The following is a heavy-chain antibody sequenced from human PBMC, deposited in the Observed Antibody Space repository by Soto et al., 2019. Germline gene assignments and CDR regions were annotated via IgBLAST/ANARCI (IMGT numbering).Heavy chain of an antibody. CDR2: INTKSGYA. CDR1: GYIFTDYK. V-gene: IGHV1-2*07. D-gene: IGHD3-10*01. CDR3: ATGVPGETYYNWFHX. Sequence: ASVKVSCKTSGYIFTDYKIHWVRQAPGQGLEWMGFINTKSGYADYTHRFQGRVTMTRDTSISTAYMELNRLTSDDTAVYLCATGVPGETYYNWFHXWGQATLVTVSX. J-gene: IGHJ5*02.